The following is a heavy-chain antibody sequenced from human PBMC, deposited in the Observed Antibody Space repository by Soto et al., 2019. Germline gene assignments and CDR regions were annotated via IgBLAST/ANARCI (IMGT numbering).Heavy chain of an antibody. CDR1: GFTFDDYA. CDR3: AKSGSGTTVVTAFDI. Sequence: PGGSLRLSCAASGFTFDDYAMHWVRQAPGKGLEWVSGISWNSGSIGYADSVKGRFTISRDNAKNSLYLQMNSLRAEDTALYYCAKSGSGTTVVTAFDIWGQGTMVTVSS. J-gene: IGHJ3*02. CDR2: ISWNSGSI. D-gene: IGHD4-17*01. V-gene: IGHV3-9*01.